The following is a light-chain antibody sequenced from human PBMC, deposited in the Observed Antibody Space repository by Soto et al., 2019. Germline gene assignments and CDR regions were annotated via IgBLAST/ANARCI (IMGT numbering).Light chain of an antibody. CDR2: SNN. CDR3: AAWDDSLNGWV. CDR1: SSNIGSNT. Sequence: QSVLTQPPSASGTPGQRVTCSCSGSSSNIGSNTVNWYQQLPGTAPKLLIYSNNQRPSGVPDRFSGSKSGTSASLAISGLQSEDEADYYCAAWDDSLNGWVFGGVTKLTVL. J-gene: IGLJ3*02. V-gene: IGLV1-44*01.